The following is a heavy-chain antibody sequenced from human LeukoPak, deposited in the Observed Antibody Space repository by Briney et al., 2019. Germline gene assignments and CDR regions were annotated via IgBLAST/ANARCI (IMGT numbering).Heavy chain of an antibody. Sequence: PGGSLRLSCAASGFTFSSYAMSWVRQAPGKGLEWVAVISYDGSNKYYAESVKGRFTISRDNSKNTLYLQLNGLRDEDTAVYYCAKDRRSLDAFDIWGQGTMVTVSS. CDR2: ISYDGSNK. V-gene: IGHV3-30-3*01. CDR3: AKDRRSLDAFDI. CDR1: GFTFSSYA. J-gene: IGHJ3*02.